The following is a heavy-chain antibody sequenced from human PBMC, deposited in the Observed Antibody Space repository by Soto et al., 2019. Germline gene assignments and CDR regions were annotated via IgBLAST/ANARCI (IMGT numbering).Heavy chain of an antibody. CDR3: ASLVEMAAIAWYFDL. D-gene: IGHD2-21*02. V-gene: IGHV4-31*03. CDR2: ISYTGST. Sequence: QVQLQESGPGLVKPSQTLSLICTVSGGSISSGGHYWSWIRQFPGNDLEWIGFISYTGSTYYNPSLQSRVTMSADSSKNQFLLWLSSVTAADTAVYYCASLVEMAAIAWYFDLWGRGTLVTVSS. CDR1: GGSISSGGHY. J-gene: IGHJ2*01.